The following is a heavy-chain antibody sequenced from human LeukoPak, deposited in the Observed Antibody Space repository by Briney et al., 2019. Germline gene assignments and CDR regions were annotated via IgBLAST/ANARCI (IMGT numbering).Heavy chain of an antibody. CDR2: IYNSGST. CDR3: ARGVSSGYYYHSDWVGYYFDY. CDR1: GGSISSYY. D-gene: IGHD3-22*01. J-gene: IGHJ4*02. V-gene: IGHV4-59*08. Sequence: SETLSLTCTVSGGSISSYYWSWIRQPPGKGLEWIGYIYNSGSTNYNPSLKSRVTISVDTSKNQFSLKLSSVTAADTAVYYCARGVSSGYYYHSDWVGYYFDYWGQGTLVTVSS.